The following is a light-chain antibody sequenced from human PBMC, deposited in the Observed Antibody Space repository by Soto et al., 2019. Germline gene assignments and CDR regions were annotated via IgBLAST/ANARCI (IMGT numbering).Light chain of an antibody. CDR3: QQYGSSPLT. Sequence: EIVLTQSPGTLSLSPGERATLSCRASQSVSRSYLAWYQQKHGQAPRLLIYGASSRATGIPDRFSGSGSGTDFTRTINRLEPEDFAVYYCQQYGSSPLTFGGGNKVEI. CDR1: QSVSRSY. J-gene: IGKJ4*01. V-gene: IGKV3-20*01. CDR2: GAS.